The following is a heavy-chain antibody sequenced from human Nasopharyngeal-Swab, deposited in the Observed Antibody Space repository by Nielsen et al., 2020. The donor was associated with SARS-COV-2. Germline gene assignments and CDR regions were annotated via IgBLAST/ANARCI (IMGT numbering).Heavy chain of an antibody. CDR1: GYSISSGYY. V-gene: IGHV4-61*01. D-gene: IGHD6-19*01. CDR2: IYYSGST. CDR3: ARGGKAGDYYYYYMDV. Sequence: SETLSLTCAVSGYSISSGYYWGWIRQPPGKGLEWIGYIYYSGSTNYNPSLKSRVTISVDTSKNQFSLKLSSVTAADTAVYYCARGGKAGDYYYYYMDVWGKGTTVTVSS. J-gene: IGHJ6*03.